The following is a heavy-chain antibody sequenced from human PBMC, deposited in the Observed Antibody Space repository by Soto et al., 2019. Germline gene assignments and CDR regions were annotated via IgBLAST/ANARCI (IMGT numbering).Heavy chain of an antibody. CDR3: SSHSDSNSYSRFDL. V-gene: IGHV1-69*01. Sequence: QVQLVQSGAEVKKPGSSVKVSCRASGGSFRNYVMSWVRQAPGQGLEWMGGIIPVFETRTYAQKFQGRVTITADDSTSTVSMEMSNLRSEDTAVYFCSSHSDSNSYSRFDLWGQGTLVTVSS. D-gene: IGHD4-4*01. CDR2: IIPVFETR. J-gene: IGHJ4*02. CDR1: GGSFRNYV.